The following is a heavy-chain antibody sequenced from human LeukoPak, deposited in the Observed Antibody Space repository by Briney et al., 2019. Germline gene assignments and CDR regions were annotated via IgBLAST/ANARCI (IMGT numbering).Heavy chain of an antibody. CDR1: GYTFTVYY. CDR3: ARGKIAAGGRAVFFDY. J-gene: IGHJ4*02. CDR2: SNPNSGGT. Sequence: ASVNVSCKASGYTFTVYYIHWVRQAPGQGLEWMGRSNPNSGGTNYAQKFQDRVNMTSDTSISTAYMELRRLRSDDTAVYYCARGKIAAGGRAVFFDYWGQGTLVTVSS. D-gene: IGHD6-13*01. V-gene: IGHV1-2*06.